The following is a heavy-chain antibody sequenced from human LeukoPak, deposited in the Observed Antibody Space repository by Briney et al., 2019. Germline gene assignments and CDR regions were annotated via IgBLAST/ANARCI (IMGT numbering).Heavy chain of an antibody. CDR3: ARERGSTGYCSGGSCPHFEFPRN. J-gene: IGHJ4*02. Sequence: SLRLSCAASGFTFSSYAMHRVRQVPGKGPEWVAVIPYDGSNKYYSDSVKGRFTISRDNAKYTLYLQMNSLRAEDTAVYYCARERGSTGYCSGGSCPHFEFPRNWGQETLVSVSS. CDR2: IPYDGSNK. CDR1: GFTFSSYA. D-gene: IGHD2-15*01. V-gene: IGHV3-30*04.